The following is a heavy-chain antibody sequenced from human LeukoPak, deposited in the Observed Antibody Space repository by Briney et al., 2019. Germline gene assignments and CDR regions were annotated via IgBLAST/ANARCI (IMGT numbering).Heavy chain of an antibody. D-gene: IGHD2-8*01. CDR3: ARHGTKGAFDI. V-gene: IGHV4-30-2*01. CDR1: GGSISSGGYS. CDR2: IYHSGST. J-gene: IGHJ3*02. Sequence: SRTLSLTCAVSGGSISSGGYSWSWIRQPPGKGLEWIGYIYHSGSTNYNPSLKSRVTISVDTSKNQFSLKLSSVTAADTAIYYCARHGTKGAFDIWGQGTMVTVSS.